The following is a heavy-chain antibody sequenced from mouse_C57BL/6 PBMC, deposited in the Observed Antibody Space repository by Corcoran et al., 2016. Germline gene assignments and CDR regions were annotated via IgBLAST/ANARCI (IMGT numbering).Heavy chain of an antibody. D-gene: IGHD2-4*01. CDR3: ARLGDYDDAMDY. Sequence: QIQLVQSGPELKKPGETVKISCKASGYTFTTYGMSWVKQAPGKGLKWMGWINTYSGVPTYADDFKGRFAFSLETSASTAYLQINNLKNEDTATYFCARLGDYDDAMDYWGQGTSVTVSS. CDR1: GYTFTTYG. J-gene: IGHJ4*01. V-gene: IGHV9-3*01. CDR2: INTYSGVP.